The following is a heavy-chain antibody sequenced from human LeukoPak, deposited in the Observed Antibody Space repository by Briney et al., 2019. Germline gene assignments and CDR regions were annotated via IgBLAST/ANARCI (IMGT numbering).Heavy chain of an antibody. CDR2: ISYDGSNK. V-gene: IGHV3-30-3*01. CDR1: GYTLTELS. Sequence: SCKVSGYTLTELSMHWVRQAPGKGLEWVAVISYDGSNKYYADSVKGRFTISRDNSKNTLYLQMNSLRAEDTAVYYCARGSGGDRYFDYWGQGTLVTVSS. CDR3: ARGSGGDRYFDY. J-gene: IGHJ4*02. D-gene: IGHD2-21*02.